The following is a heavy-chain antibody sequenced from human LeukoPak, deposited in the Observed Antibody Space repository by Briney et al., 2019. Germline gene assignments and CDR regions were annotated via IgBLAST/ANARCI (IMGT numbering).Heavy chain of an antibody. CDR2: MNPNSGNT. J-gene: IGHJ4*02. CDR3: ARYHDGFDY. CDR1: GYTFTGYY. V-gene: IGHV1-8*02. D-gene: IGHD1-1*01. Sequence: ASVKVSCKASGYTFTGYYMHWVRQAPGQGLEWMGWMNPNSGNTGYAQKFQGRVTMTRNTSISTAYMELSSLRSEDTAVYYCARYHDGFDYWGQGTLVTVSS.